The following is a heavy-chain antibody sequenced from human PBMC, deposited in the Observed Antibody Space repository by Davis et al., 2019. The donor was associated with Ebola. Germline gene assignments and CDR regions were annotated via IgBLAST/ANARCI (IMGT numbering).Heavy chain of an antibody. CDR2: IHTDGSGT. Sequence: HTGGSLRLSCAASAFTFSSYSMHWVRQVPGKGLVWVSRIHTDGSGTSYADSVKGRFTISRHNSKNTLYLQMNSLRAEDTAVYYCARDYGDYYYGMDVWGQGTTVTVSS. CDR3: ARDYGDYYYGMDV. J-gene: IGHJ6*02. D-gene: IGHD4/OR15-4a*01. CDR1: AFTFSSYS. V-gene: IGHV3-74*01.